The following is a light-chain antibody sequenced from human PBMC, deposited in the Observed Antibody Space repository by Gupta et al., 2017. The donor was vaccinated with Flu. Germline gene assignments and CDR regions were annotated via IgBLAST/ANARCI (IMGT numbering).Light chain of an antibody. Sequence: VTSGEPASSSCSTSRCRLHSNGNNYLDWYLQKPGQSPKLLIYLGSMRATGVPDRFSGSGSGTXFTLNIXRRQPEDFGVYYCKQAQSSMRTFGXGTKVEIK. V-gene: IGKV2-28*01. J-gene: IGKJ1*01. CDR2: LGS. CDR3: KQAQSSMRT. CDR1: RCRLHSNGNNY.